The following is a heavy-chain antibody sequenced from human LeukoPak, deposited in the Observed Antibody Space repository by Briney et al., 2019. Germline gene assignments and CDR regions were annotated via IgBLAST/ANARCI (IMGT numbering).Heavy chain of an antibody. CDR2: IKQDASEK. J-gene: IGHJ4*02. D-gene: IGHD2-21*02. CDR3: ARDTGDNFAY. V-gene: IGHV3-7*01. Sequence: PGGPLRLSCAASGFTLRYYWMACVRQAPGKGLEWVANIKQDASEKYYVDSVTGRLTLTRDNAKNSVSLQMNSLRAEDTALYYCARDTGDNFAYGGRGTLVTVFS. CDR1: GFTLRYYW.